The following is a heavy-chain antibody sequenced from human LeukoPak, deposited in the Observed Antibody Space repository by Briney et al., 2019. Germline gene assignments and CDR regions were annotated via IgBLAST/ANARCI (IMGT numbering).Heavy chain of an antibody. CDR1: GFTFTNAW. D-gene: IGHD1-26*01. V-gene: IGHV3-66*01. Sequence: GESLRLSCAASGFTFTNAWMNWVRQAPGKGLEWVSVLYSGGTTSYADSVKGRFTISRDNSKNTLYLQMNSLRAEDTAVYYCARGRWEPGGGVDYWGQGTLVTVSS. J-gene: IGHJ4*02. CDR3: ARGRWEPGGGVDY. CDR2: LYSGGTT.